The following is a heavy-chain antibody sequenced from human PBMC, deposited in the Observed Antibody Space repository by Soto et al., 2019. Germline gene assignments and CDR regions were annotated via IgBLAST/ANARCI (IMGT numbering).Heavy chain of an antibody. CDR3: ATFSWVGATTGAFDI. CDR2: IYYSGST. Sequence: SETLSLTCTVSGGSISSYYWSWIRQPPGKGLEWIGYIYYSGSTNYNPSLKSRVTISVDTSKNQFSLKLSSVTAADTAVYYCATFSWVGATTGAFDIWGQGTLVTVSS. J-gene: IGHJ3*02. CDR1: GGSISSYY. V-gene: IGHV4-59*01. D-gene: IGHD1-26*01.